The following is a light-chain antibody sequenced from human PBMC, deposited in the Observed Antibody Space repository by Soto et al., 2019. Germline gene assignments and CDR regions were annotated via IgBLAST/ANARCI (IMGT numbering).Light chain of an antibody. CDR3: QQYNSYPIT. J-gene: IGKJ5*01. Sequence: DIQMTQSPSSLSASLAHRVTITCRASHSIKNYLNWYQQKPGKAPKLLIYAASTLQSGVPSRFSGSGSGTDFTLTISSLQPDDFATYYCQQYNSYPITFGQGTLLEI. CDR2: AAS. CDR1: HSIKNY. V-gene: IGKV1-39*01.